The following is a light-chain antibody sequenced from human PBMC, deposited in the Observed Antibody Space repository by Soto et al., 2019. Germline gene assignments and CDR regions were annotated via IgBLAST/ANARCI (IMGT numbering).Light chain of an antibody. CDR2: AAS. J-gene: IGKJ5*01. Sequence: DIQRNKSPSSVYASVRDRVTIFCRARQGSSSRFAWDQRKPGNAPKLLIYAASILQSGVPSTFSGGGSVTDLTLTRSGLQPEALATYYCQQANSFPFTCGQRTRLEIK. CDR1: QGSSSR. CDR3: QQANSFPFT. V-gene: IGKV1-12*01.